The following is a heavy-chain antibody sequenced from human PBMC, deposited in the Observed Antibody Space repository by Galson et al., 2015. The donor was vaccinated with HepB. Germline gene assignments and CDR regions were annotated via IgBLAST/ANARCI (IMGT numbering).Heavy chain of an antibody. CDR3: ATAPGSPRKGFAVGY. CDR1: GYILTELS. V-gene: IGHV1-24*01. CDR2: FDPEDGET. J-gene: IGHJ4*02. D-gene: IGHD3-10*01. Sequence: SVKVSCKVSGYILTELSMHWVRQAPGKGLEWMGGFDPEDGETIYAQKFQGRVTMTEDTSTDTAYMELSSLRSEDTAVYYCATAPGSPRKGFAVGYWGQGTLVTVSS.